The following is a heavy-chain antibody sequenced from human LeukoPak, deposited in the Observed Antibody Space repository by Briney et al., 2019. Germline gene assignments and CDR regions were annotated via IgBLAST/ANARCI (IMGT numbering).Heavy chain of an antibody. Sequence: PSETLSLTCTVSGGSVSRSPYYWGWIRQPPGKGLEWIGNIYYSGSTYYNPSLKSRVTISVDTSKNQFSLKLSSVTAADTAVYYCARIRWLQLGYFDSWGQGTLVTVSS. CDR3: ARIRWLQLGYFDS. CDR2: IYYSGST. J-gene: IGHJ4*02. V-gene: IGHV4-39*07. CDR1: GGSVSRSPYY. D-gene: IGHD5-24*01.